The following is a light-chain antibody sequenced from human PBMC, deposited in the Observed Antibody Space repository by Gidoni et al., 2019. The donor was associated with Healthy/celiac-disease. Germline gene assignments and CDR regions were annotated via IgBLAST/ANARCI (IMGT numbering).Light chain of an antibody. CDR2: SNN. CDR1: SSNIGSNT. J-gene: IGLJ2*01. Sequence: QSVLPQPPSASGTPGQRVTISCSGSSSNIGSNTVNWYQQLPGTAPKLLIYSNNQRPSGVPDRFSGSKSGTSASLAISGLQSEDEADYYCAAWDDSLNQVVFGGGTKLTVL. CDR3: AAWDDSLNQVV. V-gene: IGLV1-44*01.